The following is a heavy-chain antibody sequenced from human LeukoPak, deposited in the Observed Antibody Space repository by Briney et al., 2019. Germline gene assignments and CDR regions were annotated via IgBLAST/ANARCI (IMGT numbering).Heavy chain of an antibody. CDR2: MNPNSGNI. D-gene: IGHD6-13*01. J-gene: IGHJ2*01. CDR1: GYTFSDYD. CDR3: ARGRLPGMSSAGTGWYFDL. Sequence: GASVKVSCRASGYTFSDYDINWVRQATGQGLEWMGWMNPNSGNIGTAQKFQGRVTFTTDTSIATGYMELSSLISEDTAVYYCARGRLPGMSSAGTGWYFDLWGRGTQVNVSS. V-gene: IGHV1-8*03.